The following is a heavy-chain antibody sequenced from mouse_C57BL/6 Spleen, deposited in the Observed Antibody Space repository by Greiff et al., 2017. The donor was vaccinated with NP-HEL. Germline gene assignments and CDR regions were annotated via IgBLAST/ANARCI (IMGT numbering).Heavy chain of an antibody. V-gene: IGHV1-61*01. CDR3: AIGLPYAMDY. D-gene: IGHD2-2*01. Sequence: QVQLQQPGAELVRPGSSVKLSCKASGYTFTSYWMDWVKQRPGQGLEWIGNIYPSDSETHYNQKFKDKATLTVDKSSSTAYMQLSSLTSEDSAVYYCAIGLPYAMDYWGQGTSVTVSS. J-gene: IGHJ4*01. CDR1: GYTFTSYW. CDR2: IYPSDSET.